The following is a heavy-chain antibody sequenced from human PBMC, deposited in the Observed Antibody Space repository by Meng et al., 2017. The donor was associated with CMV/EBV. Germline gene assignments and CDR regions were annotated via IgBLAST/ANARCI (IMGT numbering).Heavy chain of an antibody. CDR2: ISWNSGSI. CDR3: AKDKRSQLPGYGMDV. CDR1: EFTFDDYA. J-gene: IGHJ6*02. D-gene: IGHD2-2*01. Sequence: SLKISCAASEFTFDDYAMHWVRQAPGKGLEWVSGISWNSGSIGYADSVKGRFTISRDNAKNSLYLQMNSLRAEDMALYYCAKDKRSQLPGYGMDVWGQGTTVTVSS. V-gene: IGHV3-9*03.